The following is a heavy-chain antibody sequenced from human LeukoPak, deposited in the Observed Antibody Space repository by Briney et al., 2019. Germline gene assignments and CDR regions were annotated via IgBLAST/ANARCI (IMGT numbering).Heavy chain of an antibody. CDR1: GFTFSSYA. CDR3: AKEKVTKVRGVIKSYYFDY. J-gene: IGHJ4*02. Sequence: PGGSLRLSRAASGFTFSSYAMSWVRQAPGKGLEWVSAISGSGGSTYYADSVKGRFTISRDNSKNTLYLQMNSLRAEDTAVYYCAKEKVTKVRGVIKSYYFDYWGQGTLVTVSS. D-gene: IGHD3-10*01. CDR2: ISGSGGST. V-gene: IGHV3-23*01.